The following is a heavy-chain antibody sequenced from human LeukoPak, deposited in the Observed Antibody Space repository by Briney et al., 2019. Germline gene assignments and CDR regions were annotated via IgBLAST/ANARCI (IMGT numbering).Heavy chain of an antibody. CDR2: ISYDGNNK. J-gene: IGHJ5*02. CDR3: AKDLSGWFDP. V-gene: IGHV3-30*04. D-gene: IGHD2/OR15-2a*01. Sequence: GGSLRLSCAASGFTFSNYAMHWVRQAPGKGLEWVAVISYDGNNKYYADSVKGRFTISRDNSKNTLYLQMNSLRAEDTAVYYCAKDLSGWFDPWGQGTLVTVSS. CDR1: GFTFSNYA.